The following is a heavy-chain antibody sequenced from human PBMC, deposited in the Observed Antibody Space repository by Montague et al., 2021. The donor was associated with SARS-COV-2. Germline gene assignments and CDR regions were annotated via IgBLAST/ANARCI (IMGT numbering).Heavy chain of an antibody. J-gene: IGHJ3*02. D-gene: IGHD4-23*01. CDR2: IYDGRAV. CDR3: VRDHPYGGPRGAYDI. CDR1: GGSITGYY. Sequence: SETLSLTRTVSGGSITGYYWSWLRRSPGKGLEWIAYIYDGRAVNYNPSLGSRVTISTDTSKNQLSLKVNSVTAADTAVYYCVRDHPYGGPRGAYDIWGQGTVVTVSS. V-gene: IGHV4-59*01.